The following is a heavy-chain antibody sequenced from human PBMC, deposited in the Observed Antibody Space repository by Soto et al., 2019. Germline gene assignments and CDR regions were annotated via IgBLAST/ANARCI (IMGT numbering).Heavy chain of an antibody. Sequence: SETLSLTCAVYGGSFSGYYWSWIRQPPGKGLEWIGEINHSGSTNYNPSLKSRVTISVDTSKNQFSLKLSSVTAADTAVYYCARFQDYGDLYFDYWGQGTLVTVSS. CDR2: INHSGST. CDR1: GGSFSGYY. J-gene: IGHJ4*02. D-gene: IGHD4-17*01. V-gene: IGHV4-34*01. CDR3: ARFQDYGDLYFDY.